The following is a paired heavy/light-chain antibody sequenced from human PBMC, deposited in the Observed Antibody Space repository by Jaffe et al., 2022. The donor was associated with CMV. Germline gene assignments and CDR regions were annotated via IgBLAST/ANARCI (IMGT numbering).Light chain of an antibody. Sequence: EIVMTQSPPNLSMSPGDRVTLSCRASQNVHSNLAWYQQKPGQAPRLLIYGASTRATGIPARFSGSGSGTEFTLTISSLQSEDFAVYYCQQYNIWPPITLGQGTRLEIK. CDR2: GAS. V-gene: IGKV3-15*01. CDR3: QQYNIWPPIT. J-gene: IGKJ5*01. CDR1: QNVHSN.
Heavy chain of an antibody. CDR3: ARDMADYFYDVFDM. Sequence: EVQLVESGGGLVQPGGSLRLSCAASGFILSTYEMNWVRQAPGKGLEWVAHMSRSETPIYYADSVKGRFTISRDNAQNSLYLQMNSLRAEDTAVYYCARDMADYFYDVFDMWGQGTMVTVSS. CDR2: MSRSETPI. CDR1: GFILSTYE. V-gene: IGHV3-48*03. J-gene: IGHJ3*02. D-gene: IGHD3-16*01.